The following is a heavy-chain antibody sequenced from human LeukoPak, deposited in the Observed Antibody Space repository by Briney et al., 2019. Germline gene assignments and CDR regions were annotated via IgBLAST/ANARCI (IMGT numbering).Heavy chain of an antibody. CDR1: GFTFTDWY. J-gene: IGHJ4*02. CDR2: ISSDSGDT. V-gene: IGHV3-11*06. CDR3: ARDQGY. Sequence: GGSLRLSCAASGFTFTDWYMSWIRQPPGKGLQWLSYISSDSGDTSYADSVRGRFTISRDNAKKSVYLQMNSLRAEDTAVYYCARDQGYWGQGTLVTVSS.